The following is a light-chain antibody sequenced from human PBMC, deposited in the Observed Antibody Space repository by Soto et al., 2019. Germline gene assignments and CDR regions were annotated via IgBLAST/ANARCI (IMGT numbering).Light chain of an antibody. CDR2: DAT. J-gene: IGLJ7*01. Sequence: QAVVTQEPSLTVSPGGTVTLTCGSSTGAVTSGHYPYWFQQKPGQAPKTLIYDATNKHSWTPARFSGSLLGGKAALTLSGAQPEDEAEYYCLLSYNGARVFGGGTQLTVL. CDR3: LLSYNGARV. V-gene: IGLV7-46*01. CDR1: TGAVTSGHY.